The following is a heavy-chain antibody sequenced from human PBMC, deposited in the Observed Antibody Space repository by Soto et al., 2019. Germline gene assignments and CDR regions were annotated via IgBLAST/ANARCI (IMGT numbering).Heavy chain of an antibody. Sequence: PGGSLRLSCAASGFTFSSYWMSWVRQAPGKGLEWVANIKQDGSEKYYVDSVKGRFTISRDNAKNSLYLQMNSLRAEDTAVYYCARDSTPRYCSGGSCYLWGQGTLVTVSS. CDR2: IKQDGSEK. D-gene: IGHD2-15*01. CDR1: GFTFSSYW. V-gene: IGHV3-7*01. CDR3: ARDSTPRYCSGGSCYL. J-gene: IGHJ5*02.